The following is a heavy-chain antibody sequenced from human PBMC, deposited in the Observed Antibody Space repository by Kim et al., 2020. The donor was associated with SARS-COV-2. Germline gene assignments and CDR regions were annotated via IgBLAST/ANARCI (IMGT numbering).Heavy chain of an antibody. CDR2: GR. Sequence: GRYYVASVKGRFTISRDNNGNSVYLQMNSLRADYTAVYYCAGWSGLQNFWGQGTLVTVSS. CDR3: AGWSGLQNF. D-gene: IGHD3-3*01. J-gene: IGHJ4*02. V-gene: IGHV3-7*03.